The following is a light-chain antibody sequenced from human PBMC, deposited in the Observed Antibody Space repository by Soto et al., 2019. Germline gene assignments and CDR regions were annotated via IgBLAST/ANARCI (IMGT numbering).Light chain of an antibody. CDR1: EPVRSF. CDR3: QQRAVWPLP. V-gene: IGKV3-11*01. J-gene: IGKJ4*01. CDR2: DAS. Sequence: EIVLTQSPATLSLSPGERATLSCRAREPVRSFLAWYQQKPGQAPRLLSYDASNRATGIPARCSGSGSGTDFDLRISSLEPDDFAVYYCQQRAVWPLPFGGGTQVEIK.